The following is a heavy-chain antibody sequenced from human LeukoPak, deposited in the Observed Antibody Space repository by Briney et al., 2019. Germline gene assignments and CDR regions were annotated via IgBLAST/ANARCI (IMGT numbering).Heavy chain of an antibody. J-gene: IGHJ4*02. Sequence: PGGSLRLSCAASGFTFSSYAMSWVRQAPGKGLEWVSAISGSGGSTYYADSVKGRFTISRDNSKNTLYLQMNSLRAEDTAVCYCXXXXXXXXXXXXXXGSCYLCLDYWGQGTLVTVSS. CDR2: ISGSGGST. D-gene: IGHD2-15*01. CDR1: GFTFSSYA. CDR3: XXXXXXXXXXXXXXGSCYLCLDY. V-gene: IGHV3-23*01.